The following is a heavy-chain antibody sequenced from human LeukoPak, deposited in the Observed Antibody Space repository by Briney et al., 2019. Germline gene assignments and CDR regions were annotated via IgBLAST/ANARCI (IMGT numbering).Heavy chain of an antibody. Sequence: SQTLSLTCTVSGGSISSGGYYWSWIRQHPGKGLEWIGYIYYSGSTYYNPSLKSRVTISVDTSKNQFSLKLSSVSAADTAVYYCARAYCSGGSCPFDYWGQGTLVTVSS. D-gene: IGHD2-15*01. CDR1: GGSISSGGYY. J-gene: IGHJ4*02. V-gene: IGHV4-31*03. CDR2: IYYSGST. CDR3: ARAYCSGGSCPFDY.